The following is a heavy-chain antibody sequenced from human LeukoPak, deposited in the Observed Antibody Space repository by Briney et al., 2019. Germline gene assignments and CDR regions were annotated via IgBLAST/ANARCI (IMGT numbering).Heavy chain of an antibody. CDR1: GFTFDDYA. V-gene: IGHV3-9*01. CDR3: AREPSGWYVDY. Sequence: SLRLSCAASGFTFDDYAMHWVRQAPGKGLEWDSGISWNSGSIGYADSVKGRFTISRDNAKTSVYLQMNSLRAEDTAVYYCAREPSGWYVDYWGQGTLVTVSS. D-gene: IGHD6-19*01. CDR2: ISWNSGSI. J-gene: IGHJ4*02.